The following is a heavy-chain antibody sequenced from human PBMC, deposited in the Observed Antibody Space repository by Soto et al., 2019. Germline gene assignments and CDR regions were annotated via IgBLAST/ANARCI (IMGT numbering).Heavy chain of an antibody. CDR3: ARVWGDSGTTRGLGFDH. D-gene: IGHD1-26*01. CDR2: ISAHHGNT. V-gene: IGHV1-18*01. Sequence: QVQLLQSGPEVKKPGASVKVSCETSGYNFNNFGVTWVRQAPGQGLEWMGWISAHHGNTNFAQKFQGRVTMTTDTSTGAAYLALRGLRSDDTAVYYCARVWGDSGTTRGLGFDHWGQGTLVTVSS. J-gene: IGHJ4*02. CDR1: GYNFNNFG.